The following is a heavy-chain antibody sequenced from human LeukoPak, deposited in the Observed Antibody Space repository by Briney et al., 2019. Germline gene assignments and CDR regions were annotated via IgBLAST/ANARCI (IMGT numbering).Heavy chain of an antibody. CDR2: IYYSGST. CDR1: GGSISSSSYY. V-gene: IGHV4-39*01. J-gene: IGHJ5*02. Sequence: SETLSLTCTVSGGSISSSSYYWGWIRQPPGKGLEWIGSIYYSGSTYYNPSLKSRVTISVDTSKNQFSLKLSSVTAADTAVYYCARWLWLRFDPWGQGTLVTVSS. D-gene: IGHD5-18*01. CDR3: ARWLWLRFDP.